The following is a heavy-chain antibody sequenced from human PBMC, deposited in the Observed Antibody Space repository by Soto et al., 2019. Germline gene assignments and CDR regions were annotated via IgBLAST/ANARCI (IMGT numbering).Heavy chain of an antibody. D-gene: IGHD5-12*01. CDR1: GGPFSSYA. CDR3: ARCRVATMHDYYYVIDV. CDR2: IIPIFGTG. Sequence: QVQLVQSGAEVKKPGSSVQVSCKASGGPFSSYAIIWVRQAPVQGLEWRVGIIPIFGTGKYAQKFQGRVTITAYKSMSTAYMAMSSLRSEDTAVYYCARCRVATMHDYYYVIDVWGKGTMVTVSS. V-gene: IGHV1-69*06. J-gene: IGHJ6*04.